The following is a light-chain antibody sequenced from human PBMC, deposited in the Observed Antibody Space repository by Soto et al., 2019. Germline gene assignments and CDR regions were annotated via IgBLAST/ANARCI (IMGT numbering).Light chain of an antibody. Sequence: DIQMTQSPSSLSASVGDRVTITCQASQDINNYLNWYQQKPGKAPKLLIYDGSNLETGDPSRFSGSGSRTDFPLTFSSLQPEDIATYYCQQFDNLPLLTFGPGTKVAIK. CDR3: QQFDNLPLLT. CDR2: DGS. V-gene: IGKV1-33*01. J-gene: IGKJ3*01. CDR1: QDINNY.